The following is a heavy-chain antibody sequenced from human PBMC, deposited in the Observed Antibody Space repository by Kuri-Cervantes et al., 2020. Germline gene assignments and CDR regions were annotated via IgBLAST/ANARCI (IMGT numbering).Heavy chain of an antibody. CDR2: ISGSGGST. V-gene: IGHV3-23*01. J-gene: IGHJ3*02. Sequence: GGSLRLSCAASGFTFSSYSMNWVRPAPGKGLEWVSAISGSGGSTYYADSVKGRFTISRDNSKNTLYLQMNSLRAEDTAVYYCAKDLSYGVVVYGDDAFDIWGQGTIVTVSS. CDR3: AKDLSYGVVVYGDDAFDI. CDR1: GFTFSSYS. D-gene: IGHD2-2*01.